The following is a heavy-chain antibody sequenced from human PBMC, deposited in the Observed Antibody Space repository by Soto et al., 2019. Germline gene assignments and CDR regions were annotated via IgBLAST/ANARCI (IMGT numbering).Heavy chain of an antibody. CDR3: ARVIVVVPAAMYYFDY. Sequence: GGSLRLSCAASGFTFSSYWMSWVRQAPGKGLEWVANIKQDGSEKYYVDSVKGRFTISRDNAKNSLYLQMNSLRAEDTAVYYCARVIVVVPAAMYYFDYWGQGTLVTVSS. CDR2: IKQDGSEK. J-gene: IGHJ4*02. D-gene: IGHD2-2*01. CDR1: GFTFSSYW. V-gene: IGHV3-7*04.